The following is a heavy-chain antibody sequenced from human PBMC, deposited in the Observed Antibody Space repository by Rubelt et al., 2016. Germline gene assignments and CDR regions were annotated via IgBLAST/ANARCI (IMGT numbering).Heavy chain of an antibody. Sequence: SYSMNWVRQAPGKGLEWVSSISSSSSYIYYADSVKGRFTISRDNAKNSLYLQMNSLRAEDTAVYYCARGVLYSSGWYNWFDPWGQGTLVTVSS. D-gene: IGHD6-19*01. CDR3: ARGVLYSSGWYNWFDP. CDR1: SYS. CDR2: ISSSSSYI. V-gene: IGHV3-21*01. J-gene: IGHJ5*02.